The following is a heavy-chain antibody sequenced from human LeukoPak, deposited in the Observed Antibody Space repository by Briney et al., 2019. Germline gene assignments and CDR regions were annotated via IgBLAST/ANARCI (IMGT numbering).Heavy chain of an antibody. Sequence: GGSLRLSCEASGFAFSSYEMNWVRQAPGKGLEWLAYISDRGFAVFYSDSVKGRFTISRDNAKSSVSLQMNNLRVEDTGTYYCARDRGYCTDTTCYAGADYAVDVWGQGTTVTVS. CDR2: ISDRGFAV. CDR1: GFAFSSYE. D-gene: IGHD2-15*01. V-gene: IGHV3-48*03. J-gene: IGHJ6*02. CDR3: ARDRGYCTDTTCYAGADYAVDV.